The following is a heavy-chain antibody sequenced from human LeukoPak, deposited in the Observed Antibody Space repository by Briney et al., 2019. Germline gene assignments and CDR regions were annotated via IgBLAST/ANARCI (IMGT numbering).Heavy chain of an antibody. V-gene: IGHV3-23*01. CDR1: GFTFSSYA. CDR3: AKDLGYSGHDRGQLFDY. Sequence: GGSLRLSCAASGFTFSSYAMSWVRQAPGKGLEWVSAISGSGGSTYYADSVKGRFTISRDNSKNTLYLQMNSLRAEDTAVYYCAKDLGYSGHDRGQLFDYWGQGTLVTVSS. CDR2: ISGSGGST. J-gene: IGHJ4*02. D-gene: IGHD5-12*01.